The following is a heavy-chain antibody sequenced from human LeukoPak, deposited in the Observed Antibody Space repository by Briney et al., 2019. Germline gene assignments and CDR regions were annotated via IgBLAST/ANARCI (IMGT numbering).Heavy chain of an antibody. CDR2: IRYDGSNK. CDR1: GFTFSSYG. Sequence: GGSVRLSCAASGFTFSSYGMHWVRQAPGKGLEWVAFIRYDGSNKYYADSVKGRFTISRDNSKNTLYLQMNSLRAEDTAVYYCAQDWKTGTGGYYYYYMDVWGKGTTVTVSS. CDR3: AQDWKTGTGGYYYYYMDV. V-gene: IGHV3-30*02. D-gene: IGHD1-1*01. J-gene: IGHJ6*03.